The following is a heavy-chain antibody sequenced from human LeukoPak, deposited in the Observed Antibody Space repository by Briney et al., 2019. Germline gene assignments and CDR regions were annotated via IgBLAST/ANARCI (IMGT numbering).Heavy chain of an antibody. V-gene: IGHV5-51*01. Sequence: GEALKISCKGSGYSFTSYWIGWVRQMPGEGLEWMGGIYSDDSDTRYSPSFQGQVTISADKSISTAYLQWSSLKASDTAMYYCARRGWLPSNGFDYWGQGTLVTVSS. CDR3: ARRGWLPSNGFDY. CDR2: IYSDDSDT. D-gene: IGHD5-24*01. J-gene: IGHJ4*02. CDR1: GYSFTSYW.